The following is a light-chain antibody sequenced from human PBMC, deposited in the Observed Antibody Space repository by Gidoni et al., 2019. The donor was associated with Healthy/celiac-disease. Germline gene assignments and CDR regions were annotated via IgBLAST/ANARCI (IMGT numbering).Light chain of an antibody. J-gene: IGKJ3*01. CDR3: QQRSNWPQT. V-gene: IGKV3-11*01. CDR1: QSVSSY. Sequence: IVFSQSPATLSLSPGESATTPARSSQSVSSYLAWYQQKPGQAPRLIIYDAANRATGLPARFSGSGSGTDFTHSISRLGPEEFAVYYCQQRSNWPQTFGPGTKVDIK. CDR2: DAA.